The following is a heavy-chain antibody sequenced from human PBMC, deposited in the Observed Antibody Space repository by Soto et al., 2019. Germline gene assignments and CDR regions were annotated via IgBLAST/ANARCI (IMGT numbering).Heavy chain of an antibody. D-gene: IGHD1-7*01. V-gene: IGHV4-34*01. CDR1: GGSFSGYY. J-gene: IGHJ4*02. Sequence: QVQLQQWGAGLLKPSETLSLTCAVYGGSFSGYYWSWIRQPPGKGLEWIGEINHSGSTNYNPSLKSRVTISVDTYKNQFSLKLSSVTAADTAVYYCARVSTGTTPTLIDYWGQGTLVTVSS. CDR2: INHSGST. CDR3: ARVSTGTTPTLIDY.